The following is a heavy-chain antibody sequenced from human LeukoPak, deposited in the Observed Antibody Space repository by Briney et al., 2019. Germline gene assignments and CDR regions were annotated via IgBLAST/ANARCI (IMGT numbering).Heavy chain of an antibody. CDR2: VSGSGGRT. CDR1: GFTFSSCA. D-gene: IGHD3-22*01. J-gene: IGHJ3*02. Sequence: PGGSLRLSCAASGFTFSSCAMSWVRQAPGKGLEWVSIVSGSGGRTYYAESVKGRFTISRDNSKNTLFLQMKSLRAEDTAIYYCAKDQYSSGDDAFDIWGQGTMVTVSS. V-gene: IGHV3-23*01. CDR3: AKDQYSSGDDAFDI.